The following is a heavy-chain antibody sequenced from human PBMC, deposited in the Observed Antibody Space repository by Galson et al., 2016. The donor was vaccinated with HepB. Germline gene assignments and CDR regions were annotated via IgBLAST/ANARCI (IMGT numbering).Heavy chain of an antibody. CDR1: GASISNGDYY. Sequence: LSLTCTVSGASISNGDYYWTWIRQPPGKGLEWIGYIYNSGNIYYNPSLESRLTISLDTSHLLLKMRSVTDADTAVYYCVRGPPEGCSSASCFIGAFDVWGHGTMVTVSS. CDR3: VRGPPEGCSSASCFIGAFDV. J-gene: IGHJ3*01. D-gene: IGHD2-2*01. CDR2: IYNSGNI. V-gene: IGHV4-30-4*01.